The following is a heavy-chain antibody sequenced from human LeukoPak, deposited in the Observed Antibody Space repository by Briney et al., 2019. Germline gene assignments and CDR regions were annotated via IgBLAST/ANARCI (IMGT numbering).Heavy chain of an antibody. J-gene: IGHJ4*02. CDR1: GLTFAGYD. CDR2: ISASGDNT. V-gene: IGHV3-23*01. CDR3: AKRFCSATRCFHFDY. D-gene: IGHD2-2*01. Sequence: GGSLRLSCAASGLTFAGYDMSWVRHAPGKGLEWVSTISASGDNTYYAGSVKGRFTISRDNSKNTLYLQMDSLRAEDTAVYYCAKRFCSATRCFHFDYWGQGTLVTVSS.